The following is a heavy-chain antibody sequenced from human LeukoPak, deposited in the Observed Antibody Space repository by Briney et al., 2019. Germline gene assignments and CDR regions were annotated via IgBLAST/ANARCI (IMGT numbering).Heavy chain of an antibody. CDR3: ARGGAYYYYYMDV. Sequence: GESLEISCKGSGYSFTSYWIGWVRQMPGKGLECMGIIYPGDSDTRYSPSFQGQVTISADKSNSTAYLQWSSLKASDTAMYYCARGGAYYYYYMDVWGKGTTVTVSS. CDR1: GYSFTSYW. V-gene: IGHV5-51*01. J-gene: IGHJ6*03. D-gene: IGHD3-16*01. CDR2: IYPGDSDT.